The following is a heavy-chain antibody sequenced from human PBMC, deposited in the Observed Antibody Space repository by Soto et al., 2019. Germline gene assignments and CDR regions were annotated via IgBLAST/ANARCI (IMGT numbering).Heavy chain of an antibody. Sequence: ASVKVSCTDCGYTFTSYAMHWVRQAPGQRLEWMGWINAGNGNTKYSQKFQGRVTITRDTSASTAYMELSSLRSEDTAVYYCARAPATGSSWYYFDYWGQGTLVTVSS. CDR3: ARAPATGSSWYYFDY. CDR2: INAGNGNT. V-gene: IGHV1-3*01. J-gene: IGHJ4*02. D-gene: IGHD6-13*01. CDR1: GYTFTSYA.